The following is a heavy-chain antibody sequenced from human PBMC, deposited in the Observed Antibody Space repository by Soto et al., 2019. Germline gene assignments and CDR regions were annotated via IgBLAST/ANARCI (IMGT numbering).Heavy chain of an antibody. V-gene: IGHV3-73*01. J-gene: IGHJ5*02. CDR2: TRSKANSYAT. Sequence: GGSLRLSCAASGFTFSGSAMHWVRQASGKGLEWVGRTRSKANSYATAYAASVKGRFTISRDDSKNTAYLQMNSLKTEDTAVYYCTTDCSGGSCYYRVWFDPWGQGTLVTVSS. D-gene: IGHD2-15*01. CDR1: GFTFSGSA. CDR3: TTDCSGGSCYYRVWFDP.